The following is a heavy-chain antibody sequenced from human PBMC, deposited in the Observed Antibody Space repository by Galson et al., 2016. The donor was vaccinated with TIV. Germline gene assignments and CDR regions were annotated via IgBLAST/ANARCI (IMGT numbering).Heavy chain of an antibody. J-gene: IGHJ4*02. CDR1: GYPFSDYY. CDR3: ARGRRYGELLPFES. CDR2: TNPKNSGT. D-gene: IGHD1-26*01. Sequence: SVKVSRKASGYPFSDYYLHWVRQAPGQRLEWMAWTNPKNSGTFLSQPFQGRVTMSTDTSTSTASMELSSLRFDDTAIYCCARGRRYGELLPFESCGPGTLITVSS. V-gene: IGHV1-2*02.